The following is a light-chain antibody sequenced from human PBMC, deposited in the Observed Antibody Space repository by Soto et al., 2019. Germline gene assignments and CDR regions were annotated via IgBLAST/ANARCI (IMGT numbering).Light chain of an antibody. J-gene: IGKJ2*01. V-gene: IGKV1-39*01. CDR3: QQSYSKPLYT. Sequence: DIQMTQSPSSLSASVGERVTITCRASQSIDSYLNWYQQKPGKAPKLLIYTVSNLQSGVPSRFSGSGSGTDFSLTVSSLQTDDSATYYCQQSYSKPLYTFGQGTKLEIK. CDR1: QSIDSY. CDR2: TVS.